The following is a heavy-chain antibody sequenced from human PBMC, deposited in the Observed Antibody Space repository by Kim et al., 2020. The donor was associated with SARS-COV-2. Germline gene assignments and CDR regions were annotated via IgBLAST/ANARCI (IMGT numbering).Heavy chain of an antibody. CDR1: GYTFTGYY. CDR3: ARDPSRVAGPRTYAFDI. V-gene: IGHV1-2*04. CDR2: INPNSGGT. Sequence: ASVKVSCKASGYTFTGYYMHWVRQAPGQGLEWMGWINPNSGGTNYAQKFQGWVTMTRDTSISTAYMELSRLRSDDTAVYYCARDPSRVAGPRTYAFDIWGQGTMVTVSS. J-gene: IGHJ3*02. D-gene: IGHD6-19*01.